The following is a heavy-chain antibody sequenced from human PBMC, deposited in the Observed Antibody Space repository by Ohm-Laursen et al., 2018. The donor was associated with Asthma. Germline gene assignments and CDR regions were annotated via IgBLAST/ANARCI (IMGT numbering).Heavy chain of an antibody. CDR1: KFTFSNHW. D-gene: IGHD2-2*01. V-gene: IGHV3-7*01. J-gene: IGHJ6*02. CDR3: ARAGCSYTSCPTYYYYYGMDV. Sequence: SLRLSCAASKFTFSNHWMNWVRQAPGKGLEWVANINPDGRETRHVDSVKGRFTISRDNAKDSLSLQMNSLRVEDTAVYYCARAGCSYTSCPTYYYYYGMDVWGQGTTVTVS. CDR2: INPDGRET.